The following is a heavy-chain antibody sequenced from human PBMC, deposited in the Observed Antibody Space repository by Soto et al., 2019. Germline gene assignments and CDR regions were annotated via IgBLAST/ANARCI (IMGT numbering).Heavy chain of an antibody. CDR2: IRAFTDYT. Sequence: QVQLVQSGAEVTKPGASVKVSCQTSGYTFTHHGISWVRQAPGRGLEWVGWIRAFTDYTDYAQKCQGSVTLTTDKPTSTAYMRLRSLTPDESAGDYGGKDRPRLTQNSEGLFWGQGTLVTATS. CDR1: GYTFTHHG. CDR3: GKDRPRLTQNSEGLF. D-gene: IGHD3-16*01. V-gene: IGHV1-18*01. J-gene: IGHJ4*02.